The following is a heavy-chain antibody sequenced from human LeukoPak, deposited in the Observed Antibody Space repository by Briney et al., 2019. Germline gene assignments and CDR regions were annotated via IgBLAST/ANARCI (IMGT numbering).Heavy chain of an antibody. V-gene: IGHV1-2*02. Sequence: ASVKVSCKASGYTFTGYYMHWVRQAPGQGLEWMGWINPNSGGTNYTQKFQGRVTMTRDTSISTAYMELSRLRSDDMAVYYCARKSIAARKFDYWGQGTLVTVSS. CDR3: ARKSIAARKFDY. J-gene: IGHJ4*02. D-gene: IGHD6-6*01. CDR2: INPNSGGT. CDR1: GYTFTGYY.